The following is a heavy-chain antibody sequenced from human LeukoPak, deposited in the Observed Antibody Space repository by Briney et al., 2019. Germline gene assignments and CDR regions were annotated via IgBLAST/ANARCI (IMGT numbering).Heavy chain of an antibody. CDR3: ARKSYGDYALGY. CDR2: INAGNGNT. V-gene: IGHV1-3*01. CDR1: GYTFTSYA. D-gene: IGHD4-17*01. Sequence: EASVKVSCKASGYTFTSYAMHWVRQAPGQRLEWMGWINAGNGNTKYSQKFQGRVTITRDTSASTAYMELSSLRSEDTAVYYCARKSYGDYALGYWGQGTLVTVSS. J-gene: IGHJ4*02.